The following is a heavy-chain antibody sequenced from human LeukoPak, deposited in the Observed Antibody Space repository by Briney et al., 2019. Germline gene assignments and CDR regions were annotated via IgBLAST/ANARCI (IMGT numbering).Heavy chain of an antibody. V-gene: IGHV3-23*01. D-gene: IGHD2-21*02. J-gene: IGHJ4*02. CDR1: GFTFSSYA. CDR3: ARSQTAPYCGGDCSSFDY. CDR2: ISGSGGST. Sequence: PGGSLRLSCAASGFTFSSYAMSWVRQAPGKGLEWVSAISGSGGSTYYADSVKGRFTISRDNAKKSLYLQMNSLRDEDTAVYYCARSQTAPYCGGDCSSFDYWGQGTLVTVSS.